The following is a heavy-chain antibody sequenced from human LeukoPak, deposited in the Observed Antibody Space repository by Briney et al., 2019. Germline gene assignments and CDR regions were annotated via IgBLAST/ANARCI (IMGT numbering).Heavy chain of an antibody. CDR2: IYYSGST. CDR3: ARTRIRGPPSYDFRQVGLDP. CDR1: GGSISSYY. V-gene: IGHV4-59*08. Sequence: SETLSLTCTVSGGSISSYYWSWIRQPPGKGLEWIGYIYYSGSTNYNPSLKSRVTISVDTSKNQFSLKLSSVTAADTAVYYCARTRIRGPPSYDFRQVGLDPWGQGTLVTVSS. J-gene: IGHJ5*02. D-gene: IGHD3-3*01.